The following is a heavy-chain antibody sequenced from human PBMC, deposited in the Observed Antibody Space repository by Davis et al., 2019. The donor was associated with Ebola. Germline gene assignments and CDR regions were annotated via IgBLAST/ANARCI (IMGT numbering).Heavy chain of an antibody. CDR1: GFTFSSYS. CDR2: ISRSSSTI. J-gene: IGHJ4*02. D-gene: IGHD3-3*01. V-gene: IGHV3-48*02. CDR3: ARDGSDFWSGYRPFDF. Sequence: SLKISCAASGFTFSSYSMNWVRQAPGKGLEWVSYISRSSSTIYYADTVKGRFTISRDNAKNSLYLQMNSLRDEDTAVYYCARDGSDFWSGYRPFDFWGQGTLVTVSS.